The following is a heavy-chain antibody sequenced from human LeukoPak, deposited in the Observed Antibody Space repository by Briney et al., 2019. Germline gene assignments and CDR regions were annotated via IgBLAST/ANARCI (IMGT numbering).Heavy chain of an antibody. Sequence: GGSLRLSCAASGFTFSSYAMHWVRQAPGKGPEWVAVISYDGSNKYYADSVKGRFTISRDNSKNTLYLQMNSLRAEDTAVYYCAKHREFDYWGQGTLVTVSS. CDR2: ISYDGSNK. V-gene: IGHV3-30-3*02. CDR3: AKHREFDY. CDR1: GFTFSSYA. J-gene: IGHJ4*02.